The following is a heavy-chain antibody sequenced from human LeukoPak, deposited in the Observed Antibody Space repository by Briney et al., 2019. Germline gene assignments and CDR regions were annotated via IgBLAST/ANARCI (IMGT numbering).Heavy chain of an antibody. CDR2: ISAYNGNT. CDR3: ARLWFGELWNDY. V-gene: IGHV1-18*01. D-gene: IGHD3-10*01. Sequence: ASVKVSYKASGYTFTSYGISWVRQAPGQGLEWMGWISAYNGNTNYAQKLQGRVTMTTDTSTSTAYMELRSLRSDDTAVYYCARLWFGELWNDYWGQGTLVTVSS. CDR1: GYTFTSYG. J-gene: IGHJ4*02.